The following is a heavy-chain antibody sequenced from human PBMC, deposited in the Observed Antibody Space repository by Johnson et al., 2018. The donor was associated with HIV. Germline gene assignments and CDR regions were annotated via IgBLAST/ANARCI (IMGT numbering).Heavy chain of an antibody. V-gene: IGHV3-30*04. D-gene: IGHD3-16*01. CDR1: GFTFSSYA. CDR3: AKDMTQF. CDR2: ISYAGSDK. J-gene: IGHJ3*01. Sequence: QVQLVESGGGVVQPGRSLRLSCAASGFTFSSYAMHWVRQAPGKGLEWVAIISYAGSDKYYSDSVKGRFTISRDNSKNTLYLQMNSLRAEDTAVYYCAKDMTQFWGQGTMVTVSS.